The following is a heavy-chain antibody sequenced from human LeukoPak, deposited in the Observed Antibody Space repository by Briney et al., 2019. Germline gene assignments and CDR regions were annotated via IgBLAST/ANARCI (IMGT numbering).Heavy chain of an antibody. CDR1: GFIVSGDF. D-gene: IGHD1-26*01. CDR3: ARERGRGRDSPRFDY. J-gene: IGHJ4*02. Sequence: GGSLRLSCAASGFIVSGDFMSWVRQAPGKGLEWVSVIYSDGSTYYADSVKGRFTISRDNSKNTLDLQMTGLRAEDTAVYYCARERGRGRDSPRFDYWSQGTLVTVSS. CDR2: IYSDGST. V-gene: IGHV3-53*01.